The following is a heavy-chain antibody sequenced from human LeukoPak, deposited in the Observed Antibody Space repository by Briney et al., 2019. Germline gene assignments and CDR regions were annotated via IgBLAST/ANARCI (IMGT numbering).Heavy chain of an antibody. D-gene: IGHD1-26*01. CDR3: ARGKYSGSYLPHFDY. J-gene: IGHJ4*02. CDR2: IYPGDSDT. V-gene: IGHV5-51*01. CDR1: GYSFTSYW. Sequence: GESLKISCKGSGYSFTSYWIGWVRQMPGKGLEWMGIIYPGDSDTRYSPSFQGQVTISADKSIGTAYLQWSSLKASDTAMYYCARGKYSGSYLPHFDYWGQGTLVTVSS.